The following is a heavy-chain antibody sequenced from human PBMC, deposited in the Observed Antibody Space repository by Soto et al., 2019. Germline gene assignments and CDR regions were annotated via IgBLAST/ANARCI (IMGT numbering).Heavy chain of an antibody. CDR3: AKDFYGRATFDY. CDR1: GYSFTSYW. J-gene: IGHJ4*02. D-gene: IGHD3-10*01. V-gene: IGHV5-51*01. CDR2: IYPGDSDT. Sequence: PGESLKISCKGSGYSFTSYWIGWVRQMPGKGLEWMGIIYPGDSDTRYSPSFQGQVTISRDNSRNTLYLQLNSLTVEDTAVYYCAKDFYGRATFDYWGQGTPVTVSS.